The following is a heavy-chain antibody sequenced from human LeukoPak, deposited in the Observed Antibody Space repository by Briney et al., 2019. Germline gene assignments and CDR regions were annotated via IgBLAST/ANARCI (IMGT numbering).Heavy chain of an antibody. D-gene: IGHD3-3*01. CDR1: GFTFSSYA. J-gene: IGHJ4*02. CDR2: ISYDGSNK. V-gene: IGHV3-30-3*02. CDR3: AKSGGSNDFNY. Sequence: GRSLRLPCAASGFTFSSYAMHWVRQAPGKGLEWVAVISYDGSNKYYADSVKGRFTISRDNSKNTLYLQMNSLRTEDTAVYYCAKSGGSNDFNYWGQGTLVTVSS.